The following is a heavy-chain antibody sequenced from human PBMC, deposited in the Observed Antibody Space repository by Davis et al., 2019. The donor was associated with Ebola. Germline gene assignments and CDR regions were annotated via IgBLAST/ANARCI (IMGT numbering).Heavy chain of an antibody. CDR2: IIPIFDTP. D-gene: IGHD3-9*01. V-gene: IGHV1-69*13. Sequence: SVQVSRQTSGGFFSSHPISWVRQAPRQGLEWMGGIIPIFDTPHYAQKFQGRITITADASTSTAYMELSSLRSEDTATYFCARDFDGGNYYFDDWGPGTPVNVSS. J-gene: IGHJ4*02. CDR3: ARDFDGGNYYFDD. CDR1: GGFFSSHP.